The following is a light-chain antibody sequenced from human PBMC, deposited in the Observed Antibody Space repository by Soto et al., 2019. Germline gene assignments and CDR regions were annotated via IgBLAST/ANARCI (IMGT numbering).Light chain of an antibody. CDR3: QQSYSTPFT. CDR2: AAS. CDR1: QSIRST. V-gene: IGKV1-39*01. Sequence: DIQMTQSPSSLSASVGDRVTITCRTSQSIRSTLNWYQQKPGKAPNLLIYAASRFQSGAPSMFSGCGSGTDFTLTISSLQPADVATYYCQQSYSTPFTFGPGTKVDSK. J-gene: IGKJ3*01.